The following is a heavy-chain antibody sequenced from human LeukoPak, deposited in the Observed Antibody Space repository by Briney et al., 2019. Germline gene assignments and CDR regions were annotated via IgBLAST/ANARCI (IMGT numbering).Heavy chain of an antibody. Sequence: ASVKVSCKASGYTFTSYYMHWVRQAPGQGLEWMGIINPSGGSTSYAQKFQGRVTMTRDMSTSTVYMELSSLRSEDTAVYYCAREFQIRYSGYDFWETPVDYWGQGTLVTVSS. CDR1: GYTFTSYY. V-gene: IGHV1-46*01. J-gene: IGHJ4*02. D-gene: IGHD5-12*01. CDR3: AREFQIRYSGYDFWETPVDY. CDR2: INPSGGST.